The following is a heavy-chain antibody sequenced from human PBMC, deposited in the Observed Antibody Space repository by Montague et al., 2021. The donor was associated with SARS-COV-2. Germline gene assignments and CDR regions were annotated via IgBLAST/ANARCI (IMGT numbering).Heavy chain of an antibody. J-gene: IGHJ6*02. CDR2: ISHSGST. CDR1: GGSLSGYY. Sequence: SETLSLTCAVYGGSLSGYYWSWIRQPPGEGLEWIAEISHSGSTSYNPSLKSRVIISVDTSKNQFSLKLSSATAADTAVYYCARVCYRLLFVPRYYGMDVWGQGTTVTVSS. V-gene: IGHV4-34*01. CDR3: ARVCYRLLFVPRYYGMDV. D-gene: IGHD2-2*01.